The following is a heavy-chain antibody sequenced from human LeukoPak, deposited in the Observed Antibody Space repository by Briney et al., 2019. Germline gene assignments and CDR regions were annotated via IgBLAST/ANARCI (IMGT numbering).Heavy chain of an antibody. V-gene: IGHV3-7*01. Sequence: GGSLRLSCVASGFTFTDYWMSWVRQAPGKGVEWVGNIKQDGSEKYYGGSVKGRFAISRDNAKNSLSLQINSLRAEDTAVYYCVRMGYCTNGVCYEVFDYWGQGTLVTVSS. J-gene: IGHJ4*02. CDR2: IKQDGSEK. D-gene: IGHD2-8*01. CDR3: VRMGYCTNGVCYEVFDY. CDR1: GFTFTDYW.